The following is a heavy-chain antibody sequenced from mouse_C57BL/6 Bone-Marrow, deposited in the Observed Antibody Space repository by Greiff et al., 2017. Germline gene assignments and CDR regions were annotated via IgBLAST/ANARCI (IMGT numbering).Heavy chain of an antibody. V-gene: IGHV5-6*01. CDR2: ISSGGGYT. D-gene: IGHD1-1*01. J-gene: IGHJ3*01. CDR1: GFAFSSYG. Sequence: EVQQVESGGDLVKPGGSLKLSCAASGFAFSSYGMSWVRQTPDKGLEWVATISSGGGYTYYPGSLKGRFTLSGDNAKSTLYLQISSLKSEDTAMYYCARLRLRSRFAYWGQGTLVTVSA. CDR3: ARLRLRSRFAY.